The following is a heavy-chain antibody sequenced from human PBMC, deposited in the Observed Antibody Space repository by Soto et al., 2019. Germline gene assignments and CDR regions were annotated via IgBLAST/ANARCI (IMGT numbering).Heavy chain of an antibody. CDR1: GFTFSSYS. CDR3: ARVRYNWNDDPLDY. J-gene: IGHJ4*02. CDR2: ISSSSSTI. V-gene: IGHV3-48*01. Sequence: GGSLRLSCAASGFTFSSYSMNWVRQAPGKGLEWVSYISSSSSTIYYADSVKGRFTISRDNAKNSLYLQMNSLRAEDTAVYYCARVRYNWNDDPLDYWGQGTLVTVSS. D-gene: IGHD1-20*01.